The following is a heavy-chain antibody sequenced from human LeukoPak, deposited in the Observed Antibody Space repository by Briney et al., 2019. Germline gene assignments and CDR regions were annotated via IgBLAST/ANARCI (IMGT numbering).Heavy chain of an antibody. D-gene: IGHD2-15*01. V-gene: IGHV3-7*01. CDR3: ASTFPYCSSGTCAL. CDR2: ISPDGNRE. CDR1: GLTFSSYW. J-gene: IGHJ4*02. Sequence: PGGSLRLSCAASGLTFSSYWMTWVRQGPGKGLEWVATISPDGNRENYVDSVKDRFSISRDNAKNSLFLQMRSLRAEDTAMYYCASTFPYCSSGTCALGGQGTLVTVSS.